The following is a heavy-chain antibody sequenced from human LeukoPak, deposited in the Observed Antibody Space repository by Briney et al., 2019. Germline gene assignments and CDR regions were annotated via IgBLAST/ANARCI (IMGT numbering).Heavy chain of an antibody. D-gene: IGHD1-1*01. V-gene: IGHV1-2*02. CDR1: GYTFTGYY. CDR3: AIDPPGTAAFDL. J-gene: IGHJ3*01. Sequence: ASVKVSCKASGYTFTGYYMHWVRQAPGQGLGWMGWINPNSGGTNYAQKFQGRVTMTRDTSISTAYLELSRLRSDDTAVYYCAIDPPGTAAFDLWGQGTMVTVSS. CDR2: INPNSGGT.